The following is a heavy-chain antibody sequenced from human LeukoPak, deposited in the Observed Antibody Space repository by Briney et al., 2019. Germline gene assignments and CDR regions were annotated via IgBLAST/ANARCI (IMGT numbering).Heavy chain of an antibody. CDR3: AKGVEMATILYFQH. D-gene: IGHD5-24*01. J-gene: IGHJ1*01. CDR1: GFTFSSYG. CDR2: IWYDGSNK. Sequence: GRSLRLSCAASGFTFSSYGMHWVRQAPGKGLEWVAVIWYDGSNKYYADSVKGRFTISRDNSKDTLYLQMNSLRAEDTAVYYCAKGVEMATILYFQHWGQGTLVTVSS. V-gene: IGHV3-33*06.